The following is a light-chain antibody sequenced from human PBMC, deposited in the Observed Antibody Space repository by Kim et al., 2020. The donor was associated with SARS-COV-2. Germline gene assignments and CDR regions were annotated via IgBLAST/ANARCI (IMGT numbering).Light chain of an antibody. Sequence: EIVLTQSPSTLSLSPGESAPLSCRASQSVSSYLAWYQQKPGQAPRLLIYYASNRATGIPARFSGSGSGTDFTRTISSLEPEDFAVYYCQQRSNWPTVGQGTKVE. CDR2: YAS. J-gene: IGKJ1*01. CDR1: QSVSSY. V-gene: IGKV3-11*01. CDR3: QQRSNWPT.